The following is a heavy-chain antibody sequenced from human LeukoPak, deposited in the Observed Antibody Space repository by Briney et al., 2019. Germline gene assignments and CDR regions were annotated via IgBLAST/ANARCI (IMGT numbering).Heavy chain of an antibody. V-gene: IGHV3-23*01. CDR2: ITGSGGST. D-gene: IGHD3-3*01. CDR3: ARDERLLSFLK. Sequence: GGSLRLSCAASGFTFSNYGLSWVRQAPGKGLKWVSGITGSGGSTYYADSVKGRFTISRDNSKNTLYLQMNSLRAEDTAIYYCARDERLLSFLKWGQGTLVTVSS. J-gene: IGHJ4*02. CDR1: GFTFSNYG.